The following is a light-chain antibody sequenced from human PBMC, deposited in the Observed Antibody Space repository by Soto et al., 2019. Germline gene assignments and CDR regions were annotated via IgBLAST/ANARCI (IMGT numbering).Light chain of an antibody. V-gene: IGKV4-1*01. CDR3: HQYYSTPFT. CDR2: WAS. J-gene: IGKJ3*01. Sequence: EIVMTQSPDSLAVSLGERATINCKSSQSVLYSSNNKNYLAWYQQKPGQPPKLLIYWASTRESGVPDRFSGSGSGTDFTLTISSPQAEDVAVYYCHQYYSTPFTFGPGTKVDIK. CDR1: QSVLYSSNNKNY.